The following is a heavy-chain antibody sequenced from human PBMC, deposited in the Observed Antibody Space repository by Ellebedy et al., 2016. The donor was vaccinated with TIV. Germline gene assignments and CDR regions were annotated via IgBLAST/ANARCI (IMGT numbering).Heavy chain of an antibody. V-gene: IGHV4-31*03. D-gene: IGHD4-17*01. J-gene: IGHJ3*01. CDR3: ARDYHDYGVDAFDV. CDR2: VYYNGRT. Sequence: SETLSLTCSVSGDTISSGGYYWGWVRQHPGRGLEWLGHVYYNGRTDYNPSLKSRLTISVDTSKNHFSLTLTSVTGADTAVYYCARDYHDYGVDAFDVWGQGTMVTVSS. CDR1: GDTISSGGYY.